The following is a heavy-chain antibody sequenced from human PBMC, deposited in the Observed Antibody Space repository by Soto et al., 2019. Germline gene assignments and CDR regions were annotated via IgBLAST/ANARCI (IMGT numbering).Heavy chain of an antibody. D-gene: IGHD2-21*02. V-gene: IGHV1-69*06. J-gene: IGHJ6*02. CDR1: GGTFSSYA. CDR2: IIPIFGTA. CDR3: ARFTSDSYYYYGMDV. Sequence: SVKVSCKASGGTFSSYAISWVRQAPGQGLEWMGGIIPIFGTANYAQKFQGRVTITADKSTSTAYMELSSLRSEDTAVYYCARFTSDSYYYYGMDVWGQGTTVTVSS.